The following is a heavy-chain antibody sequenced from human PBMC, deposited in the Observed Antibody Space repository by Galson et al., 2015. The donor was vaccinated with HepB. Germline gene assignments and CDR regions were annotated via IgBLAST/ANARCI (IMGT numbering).Heavy chain of an antibody. V-gene: IGHV1-69*13. D-gene: IGHD1-26*01. CDR3: ASRVTPLWEDAFDI. CDR1: GGTFSSYA. Sequence: SVKVSCKASGGTFSSYAISWVRQAPGQGLEWMGGIIPIFGTANYAQKFQGRVTITADESTSTAYMELSSLRSEDTAVYYCASRVTPLWEDAFDIWGQGTMVTVSS. J-gene: IGHJ3*02. CDR2: IIPIFGTA.